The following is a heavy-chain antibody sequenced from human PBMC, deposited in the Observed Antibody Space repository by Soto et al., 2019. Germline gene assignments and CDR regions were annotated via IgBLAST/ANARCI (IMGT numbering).Heavy chain of an antibody. CDR3: ARNWNLALVPAAYFDS. D-gene: IGHD2-2*01. V-gene: IGHV4-39*01. J-gene: IGHJ4*01. Sequence: SETLSLTCTVSDFSVLTSIYYWAWIRQPPGKGLEWVGTVYYTGTTYYNPSLQSRVTISIDTSKNQFSLNLNSVTAADTAVYYCARNWNLALVPAAYFDSWGHGTLVTVSS. CDR2: VYYTGTT. CDR1: DFSVLTSIYY.